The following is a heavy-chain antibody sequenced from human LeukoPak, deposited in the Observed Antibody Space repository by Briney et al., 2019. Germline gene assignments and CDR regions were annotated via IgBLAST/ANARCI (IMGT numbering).Heavy chain of an antibody. D-gene: IGHD4-17*01. Sequence: SETLSLTCTLSGGPISPYFWSWMRQPPGEGLDWIGYIYYRGSTNYNPSLKSRVTISVDMSKNQFSLKLSSVTAADTAVYYCARTSNDYGDYTGAFDIWGQGTMVTVSS. CDR3: ARTSNDYGDYTGAFDI. J-gene: IGHJ3*02. V-gene: IGHV4-59*01. CDR1: GGPISPYF. CDR2: IYYRGST.